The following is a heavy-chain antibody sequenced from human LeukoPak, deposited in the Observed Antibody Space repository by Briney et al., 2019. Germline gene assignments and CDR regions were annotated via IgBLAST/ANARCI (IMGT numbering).Heavy chain of an antibody. Sequence: GASVKVSCKASGYTFTSYDINWVRQATGQGLEWMGWMNPNSGNTGYAQKFQGRVTMTRNTSISTAYMELSSLRSEDTAVYYCAAGNSSSWYGAGHHGMDVWGQGTTVTVSS. CDR3: AAGNSSSWYGAGHHGMDV. J-gene: IGHJ6*02. CDR1: GYTFTSYD. CDR2: MNPNSGNT. V-gene: IGHV1-8*01. D-gene: IGHD6-13*01.